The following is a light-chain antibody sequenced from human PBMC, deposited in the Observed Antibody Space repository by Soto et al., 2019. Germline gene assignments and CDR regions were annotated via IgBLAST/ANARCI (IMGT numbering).Light chain of an antibody. CDR3: CSYAGTPYV. Sequence: QSALTQPRSVSASPGQSVTISCTGTRIDVGGYNYVSWYQHHPGKAPKLMIYGVSARPSGVPDRFSGSKSGNTASLTISGLQVLDEADYYCCSYAGTPYVFGPVTEVTVL. V-gene: IGLV2-11*01. CDR1: RIDVGGYNY. J-gene: IGLJ1*01. CDR2: GVS.